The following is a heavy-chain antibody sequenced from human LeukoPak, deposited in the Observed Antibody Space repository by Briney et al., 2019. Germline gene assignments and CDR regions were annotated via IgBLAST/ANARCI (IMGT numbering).Heavy chain of an antibody. CDR2: ISAYNGNT. CDR1: GYTFTSYG. CDR3: ARDASIFGVVIMAMEAFDI. Sequence: ASVKVSCKASGYTFTSYGISWVRQAPGQGLEWMGWISAYNGNTNYAQKLQGRVTTTTDTSTSTAYMELRSLRSDDTAVYYCARDASIFGVVIMAMEAFDIWGQGTMVTVSS. V-gene: IGHV1-18*01. D-gene: IGHD3-3*01. J-gene: IGHJ3*02.